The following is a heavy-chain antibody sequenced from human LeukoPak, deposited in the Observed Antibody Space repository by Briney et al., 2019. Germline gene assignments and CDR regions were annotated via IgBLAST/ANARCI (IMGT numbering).Heavy chain of an antibody. CDR1: GGSISSYY. CDR3: ARLSGDNYDFWSGYYEVGFDY. V-gene: IGHV4-4*07. CDR2: IYTSGST. J-gene: IGHJ4*02. Sequence: SETLSLTCTVSGGSISSYYWSWIRQPAGKGLEWIGRIYTSGSTNYNPSLKSRVTMSVDTSKNQFSLKLSSVTAADTAVYYCARLSGDNYDFWSGYYEVGFDYWGQGTLVTVSS. D-gene: IGHD3-3*01.